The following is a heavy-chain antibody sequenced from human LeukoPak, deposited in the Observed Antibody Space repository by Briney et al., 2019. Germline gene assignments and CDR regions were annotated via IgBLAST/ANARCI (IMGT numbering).Heavy chain of an antibody. V-gene: IGHV4-38-2*01. D-gene: IGHD2-2*01. CDR2: IHHGGRT. CDR3: ARLGVVPAATSIDS. J-gene: IGHJ4*02. Sequence: SETLSLTCDVSGFSISSGYYWGWIRQPPGKGLEWIVSIHHGGRTYYNPSLKSRVTISVDTSKNQFSLELSSVTAADTAVYYCARLGVVPAATSIDSWGQGTLVSVSS. CDR1: GFSISSGYY.